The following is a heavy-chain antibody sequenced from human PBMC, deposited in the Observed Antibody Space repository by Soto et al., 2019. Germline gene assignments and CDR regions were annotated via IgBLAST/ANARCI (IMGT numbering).Heavy chain of an antibody. CDR1: GFTFSSYA. CDR3: ARYSGSGSYYEFFDY. Sequence: GGSLRLSCAASGFTFSSYAMHWVRQAPGKGLEWVAVISYDGSNKYYADSVKGRFTISRDNSKNTLYLQMNSLRAEDTAVYYCARYSGSGSYYEFFDYWGQGTLVTVSS. D-gene: IGHD1-26*01. J-gene: IGHJ4*02. V-gene: IGHV3-30-3*01. CDR2: ISYDGSNK.